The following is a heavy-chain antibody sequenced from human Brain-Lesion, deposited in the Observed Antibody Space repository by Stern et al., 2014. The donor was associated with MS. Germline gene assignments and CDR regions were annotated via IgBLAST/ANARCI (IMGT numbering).Heavy chain of an antibody. CDR3: AKLWLGELPESPFDY. D-gene: IGHD3-10*01. CDR2: IYYRGST. Sequence: VQLVESGPGLVKPSETLSLTCTVSGGSISSSSYYWGWIRQPPGKGLEWIGRIYYRGSTYYNPSLKSRVTISMDTSKTQFSLRLSSVTAADTAVYFCAKLWLGELPESPFDYWGQGTLVTVSS. V-gene: IGHV4-39*01. J-gene: IGHJ4*02. CDR1: GGSISSSSYY.